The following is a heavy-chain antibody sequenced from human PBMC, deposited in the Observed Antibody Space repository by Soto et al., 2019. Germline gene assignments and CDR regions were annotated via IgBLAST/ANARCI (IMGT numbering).Heavy chain of an antibody. CDR3: ARGVRAETYYTAFDY. CDR2: ISHNDEPKL. CDR1: GFSFKNYA. Sequence: QVQLVESGGGVVQPGSSLRLSCAASGFSFKNYAFHWVRQAPGKGLEWVALISHNDEPKLYYADSVQGRFTISRDNFKNTVYLQMNSLRDEDTAVYHCARGVRAETYYTAFDYWGQGTQVTVSS. V-gene: IGHV3-30-3*01. D-gene: IGHD3-3*01. J-gene: IGHJ4*01.